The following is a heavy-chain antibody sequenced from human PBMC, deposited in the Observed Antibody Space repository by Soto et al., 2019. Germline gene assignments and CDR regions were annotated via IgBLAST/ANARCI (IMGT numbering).Heavy chain of an antibody. CDR2: ISGYNGDT. Sequence: QGQLVQSGAEVKQPGASVKVSCKASGYSFSTYGISWVRQAPGQGLEWMGWISGYNGDTNYAQKCQGRVTMTIDTSTTTAYLELRRLTYDDTAVYFCAKNGHPPYYYYGMDVWGQGTTVTVSS. CDR3: AKNGHPPYYYYGMDV. V-gene: IGHV1-18*01. CDR1: GYSFSTYG. D-gene: IGHD2-8*01. J-gene: IGHJ6*02.